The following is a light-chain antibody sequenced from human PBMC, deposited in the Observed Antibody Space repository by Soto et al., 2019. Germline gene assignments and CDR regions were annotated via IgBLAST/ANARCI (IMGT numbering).Light chain of an antibody. CDR1: SSDVGGYKY. V-gene: IGLV2-8*01. Sequence: QSVLTQPPSASGSPGQSVTIACTGTSSDVGGYKYVSWYQQHPGKAPKLMIYEVNKRPSGVPDRFSGSKSGHTASLTVSGLQADDEADYFCSSYAGRNIVLFGGGTKVTV. CDR3: SSYAGRNIVL. J-gene: IGLJ2*01. CDR2: EVN.